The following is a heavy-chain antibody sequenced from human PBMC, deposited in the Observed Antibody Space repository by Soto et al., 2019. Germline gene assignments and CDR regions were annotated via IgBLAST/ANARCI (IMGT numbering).Heavy chain of an antibody. Sequence: GGSLRLSCVASGFTFSNYNMNWVRQAPGKGLEWGSHISGSSIYIHYADSVRGRFTISRDNAKNSVYLQMDSLRVEDTAVYYCAREGALKPFSSWGQGALVTVSS. CDR3: AREGALKPFSS. CDR1: GFTFSNYN. J-gene: IGHJ5*02. CDR2: ISGSSIYI. V-gene: IGHV3-21*01.